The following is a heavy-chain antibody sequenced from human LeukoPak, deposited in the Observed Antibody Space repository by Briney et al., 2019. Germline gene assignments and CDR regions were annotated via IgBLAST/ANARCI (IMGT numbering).Heavy chain of an antibody. V-gene: IGHV4-59*01. CDR2: IYYSGST. D-gene: IGHD5-24*01. J-gene: IGHJ4*02. CDR3: ARSEGGWLQQYYFDY. Sequence: SETLSLTCTVSGGSISSYYWSWIRQPPGKGLEWIGYIYYSGSTNYNPSLKSRVTISVDTSKNQFSLKLSSVTAADTAVYYCARSEGGWLQQYYFDYWGRGTLVTVSS. CDR1: GGSISSYY.